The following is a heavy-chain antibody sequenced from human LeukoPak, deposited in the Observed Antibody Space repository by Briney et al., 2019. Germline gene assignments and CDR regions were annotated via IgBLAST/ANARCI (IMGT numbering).Heavy chain of an antibody. Sequence: PGGSLRLSCAASGFTFDDYAMHWVRQAPGKGLEWVSGISWNSGSIGYADSVKGRFTIARDNAKNSLYPQMNSLRAEDTALYYCAKGYFDWLFPFDYWGQGTLVTVSS. J-gene: IGHJ4*02. CDR2: ISWNSGSI. V-gene: IGHV3-9*01. D-gene: IGHD3-9*01. CDR3: AKGYFDWLFPFDY. CDR1: GFTFDDYA.